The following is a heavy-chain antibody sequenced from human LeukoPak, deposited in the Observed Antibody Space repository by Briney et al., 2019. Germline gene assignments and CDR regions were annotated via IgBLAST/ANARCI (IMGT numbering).Heavy chain of an antibody. J-gene: IGHJ4*02. CDR2: IYHSGST. D-gene: IGHD5-18*01. V-gene: IGHV4-38-2*02. Sequence: SETLSLTCTVSGYSISSGYYWGWIRQPPGKGLEWIGSIYHSGSTYYNPSLKSRVTISVDTSKNQFSLKLSSVTAADTAVYYCARDGYSPTDYWGQGTLVTVSS. CDR3: ARDGYSPTDY. CDR1: GYSISSGYY.